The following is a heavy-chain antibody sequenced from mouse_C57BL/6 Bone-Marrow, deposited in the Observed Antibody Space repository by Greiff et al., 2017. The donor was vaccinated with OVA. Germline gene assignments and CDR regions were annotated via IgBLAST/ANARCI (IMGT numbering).Heavy chain of an antibody. CDR1: GYTFTDYY. Sequence: VQLQQSGPVLVKPGASVKMSCKASGYTFTDYYMNWVKQSHGKSLEWIGVINPYNGGTSYNQKFKGKATLTVDKSSSTAYMELNSLTSEDSAVYYCARALRGDGYYRGYFDVWGTGTTVTVSS. CDR3: ARALRGDGYYRGYFDV. V-gene: IGHV1-19*01. D-gene: IGHD2-3*01. J-gene: IGHJ1*03. CDR2: INPYNGGT.